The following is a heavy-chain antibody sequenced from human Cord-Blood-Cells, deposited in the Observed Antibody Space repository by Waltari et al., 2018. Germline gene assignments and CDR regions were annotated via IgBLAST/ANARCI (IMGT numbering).Heavy chain of an antibody. V-gene: IGHV1-2*02. CDR1: GYTFTGYY. D-gene: IGHD1-7*01. Sequence: QVQLVQSGAEVKKPGASVKVSCKASGYTFTGYYMHWVRQAPGQGLEWMGWINPNRGGTNYAQKFQGRVTMTRDTSISTAYMELSRLRSDDTAVYYCAREGGTTYYFDYWGQGTLVTVSS. J-gene: IGHJ4*02. CDR3: AREGGTTYYFDY. CDR2: INPNRGGT.